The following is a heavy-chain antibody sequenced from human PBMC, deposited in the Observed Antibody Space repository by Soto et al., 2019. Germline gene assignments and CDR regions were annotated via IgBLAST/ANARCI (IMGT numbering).Heavy chain of an antibody. CDR1: GYTFTSYG. CDR3: ARSSGIAVAGPTPYFQH. D-gene: IGHD6-19*01. CDR2: ISAYNGNT. J-gene: IGHJ1*01. Sequence: GASVKVSCKASGYTFTSYGISWVRQAPGQGLEWMGWISAYNGNTNYAQKLQGRVTMTTDTSTSTAYMELRSLRSDDTAVYYCARSSGIAVAGPTPYFQHWGQGALVTVS. V-gene: IGHV1-18*01.